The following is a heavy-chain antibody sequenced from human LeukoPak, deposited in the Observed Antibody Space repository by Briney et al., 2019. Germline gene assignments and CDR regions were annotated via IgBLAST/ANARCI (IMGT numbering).Heavy chain of an antibody. J-gene: IGHJ4*02. CDR3: ARDRGGRTSPVDY. V-gene: IGHV4-39*07. CDR2: IYYSGST. CDR1: GGSISSSNYY. D-gene: IGHD1-26*01. Sequence: KSSETLSLTCTVSGGSISSSNYYWDWIRQPPGKGLEWIGSIYYSGSTYYNPSLKSRVTISVETSKNQFSLKLSSVTAADTAVYYCARDRGGRTSPVDYWGQGTLVTVSS.